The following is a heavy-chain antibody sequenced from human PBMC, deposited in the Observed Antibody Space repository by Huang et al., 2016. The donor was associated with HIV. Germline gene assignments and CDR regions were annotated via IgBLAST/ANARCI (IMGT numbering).Heavy chain of an antibody. D-gene: IGHD6-19*01. CDR3: ARSPQIYQTSGLAHYYFDF. V-gene: IGHV4-59*11. Sequence: QVQLQESGPGLVKPSETLSLSCTVSGGSIRSHHWSWIRQPPGKGLEWIATLADTGSTNYNPSLKSRVSMSLDTSKNNFSLKLTSVTAADTAVYYCARSPQIYQTSGLAHYYFDFWGRGTLVTVSS. CDR1: GGSIRSHH. J-gene: IGHJ2*01. CDR2: LADTGST.